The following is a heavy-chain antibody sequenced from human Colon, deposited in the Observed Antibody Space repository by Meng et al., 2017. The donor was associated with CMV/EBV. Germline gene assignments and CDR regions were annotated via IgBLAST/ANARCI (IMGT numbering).Heavy chain of an antibody. J-gene: IGHJ4*02. D-gene: IGHD2-2*01. CDR1: GFTFSSYG. CDR3: ARGSAALDY. CDR2: LRHDESNI. Sequence: GGSLRLSCVASGFTFSSYGMHWVRQAPGQGLEWVAFLRHDESNIYHADSVRGRFTISRDNSKNILYLQMDSLRHEDTAVYYCARGSAALDYWGQGTLVTVSS. V-gene: IGHV3-30*02.